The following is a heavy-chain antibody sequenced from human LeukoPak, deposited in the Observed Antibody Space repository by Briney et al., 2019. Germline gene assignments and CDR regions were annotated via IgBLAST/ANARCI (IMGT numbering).Heavy chain of an antibody. CDR1: GFTFSSYG. D-gene: IGHD3-3*01. J-gene: IGHJ6*03. Sequence: GGSLRLSCAASGFTFSSYGMHWVRQAPGKGLEWVAFIRYDGSNKYYADSVKGRFTISRDNSKNTLYLQMNSLRAEDTAVYYCAKDKYNFWSGSNYYYMDVWGKGTTVTVSS. V-gene: IGHV3-30*02. CDR2: IRYDGSNK. CDR3: AKDKYNFWSGSNYYYMDV.